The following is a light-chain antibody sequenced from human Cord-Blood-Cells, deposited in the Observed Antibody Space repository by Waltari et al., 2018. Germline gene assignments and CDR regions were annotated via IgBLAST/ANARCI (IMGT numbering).Light chain of an antibody. J-gene: IGKJ4*01. Sequence: EIVLTQSPGTLSLSPGERATLSCRASQSVSSSYLAWYQQKPGQAPRLLIYGASSRATGIPDRCSGSGSGTDFTLTISRLEPEDCAVYYCQQYGSSPITFGGGTKVEIK. CDR2: GAS. CDR1: QSVSSSY. V-gene: IGKV3-20*01. CDR3: QQYGSSPIT.